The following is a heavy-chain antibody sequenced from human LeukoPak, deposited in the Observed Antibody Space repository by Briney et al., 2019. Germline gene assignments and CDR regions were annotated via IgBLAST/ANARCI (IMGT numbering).Heavy chain of an antibody. J-gene: IGHJ6*02. D-gene: IGHD2-2*02. Sequence: GGSLRLSCEASGFTFSSYIMTWVRQAPGKGLEWVSAISGSGGSTYYADSVKGRFTISRDNSKNTLYLQMNSLRAEDTAVYYCAKGGSGYCSSTSCYRRYYGMDVWGQGTTVTVSS. V-gene: IGHV3-23*01. CDR3: AKGGSGYCSSTSCYRRYYGMDV. CDR2: ISGSGGST. CDR1: GFTFSSYI.